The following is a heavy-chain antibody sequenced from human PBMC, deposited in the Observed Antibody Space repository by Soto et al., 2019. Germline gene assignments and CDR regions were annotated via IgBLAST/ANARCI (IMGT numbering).Heavy chain of an antibody. CDR1: GFTFSSYA. CDR2: ISGSGGST. V-gene: IGHV3-23*01. D-gene: IGHD6-19*01. Sequence: GVSLRLSCSASGFTFSSYAMSWVRQAPGKGLEWVSAISGSGGSTYYADSVKGRFTISRDNSKNTLYLQMNSLRAEDTAVYYCEKYSSGWRVYYYYGMEVWGQGNTVTVSS. CDR3: EKYSSGWRVYYYYGMEV. J-gene: IGHJ6*02.